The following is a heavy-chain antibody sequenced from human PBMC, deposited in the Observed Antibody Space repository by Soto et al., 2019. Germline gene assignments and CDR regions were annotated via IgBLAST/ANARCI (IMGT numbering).Heavy chain of an antibody. Sequence: GGSLRLSCAASGFTFSAYSMDWVRQAPGKGLEWVSSISSSSTYIYYADSVKGRFTISRDNAKNSLYLQMNSLRTDDTAIYYSVRARYAPGWFDPGGQETLFTVSS. D-gene: IGHD5-12*01. CDR1: GFTFSAYS. J-gene: IGHJ5*02. CDR2: ISSSSTYI. CDR3: VRARYAPGWFDP. V-gene: IGHV3-21*01.